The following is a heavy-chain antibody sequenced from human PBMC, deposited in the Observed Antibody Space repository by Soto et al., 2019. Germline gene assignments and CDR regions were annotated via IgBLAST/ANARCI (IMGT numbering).Heavy chain of an antibody. CDR3: ATGNPCAYGWGSYRGLYYYYGMDV. V-gene: IGHV4-30-2*01. Sequence: PSETLSLTCAFSGGSISSGGYSWSWIRQPPGKGLEWIGYIYHSGRTYYNPSLKSRVTISVDRSKNQFSLKLSSVTAAHTAVYYCATGNPCAYGWGSYRGLYYYYGMDVWGQGTTVTVSS. D-gene: IGHD3-10*01. CDR2: IYHSGRT. J-gene: IGHJ6*02. CDR1: GGSISSGGYS.